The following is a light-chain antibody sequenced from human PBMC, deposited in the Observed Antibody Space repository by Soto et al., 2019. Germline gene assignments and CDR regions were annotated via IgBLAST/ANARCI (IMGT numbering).Light chain of an antibody. J-gene: IGLJ3*02. CDR1: SSDVGSYDR. CDR3: SSYTNTYALV. Sequence: QSALTQPPSVSGSPGQSVTISCTGTSSDVGSYDRVSWYQQPPGTAPQLLIYEVNNRPSGVPDRFSGSKSGNTASLTISGLQDEDEADYYCSSYTNTYALVFGGGTKLTVL. V-gene: IGLV2-18*02. CDR2: EVN.